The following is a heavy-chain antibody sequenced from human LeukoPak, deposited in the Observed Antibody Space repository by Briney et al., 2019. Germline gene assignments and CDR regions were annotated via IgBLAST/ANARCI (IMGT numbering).Heavy chain of an antibody. J-gene: IGHJ4*02. CDR2: VSHDGNTK. CDR1: GFTFSTHA. V-gene: IGHV3-30*10. D-gene: IGHD5-12*01. Sequence: GRSLRLSCAASGFTFSTHAMHWVRQAPGKGLEWVAVVSHDGNTKYYTDSVKGRFTISRDNSKNTLYLQMNVLRTDDTAVYYCARVIVGTENFDYWGQGTLVTVSS. CDR3: ARVIVGTENFDY.